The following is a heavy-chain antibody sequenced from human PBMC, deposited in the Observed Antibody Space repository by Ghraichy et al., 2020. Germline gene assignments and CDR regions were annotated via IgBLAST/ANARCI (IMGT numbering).Heavy chain of an antibody. CDR2: ISAYNGNT. CDR1: GYTFTSYG. CDR3: ARAGYSSGCCWFDP. V-gene: IGHV1-18*01. D-gene: IGHD6-19*01. Sequence: ASVQVSCKASGYTFTSYGISWVRQAPGQGLEWMGWISAYNGNTNYAQKLQGRVTMTTDTSTSTAYMELRSLRSDDTAVYYCARAGYSSGCCWFDPWGQGTLVTVSS. J-gene: IGHJ5*02.